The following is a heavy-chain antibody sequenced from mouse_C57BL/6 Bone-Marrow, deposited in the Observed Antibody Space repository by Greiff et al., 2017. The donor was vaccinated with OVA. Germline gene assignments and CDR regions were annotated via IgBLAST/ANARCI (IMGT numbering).Heavy chain of an antibody. CDR2: ISSGGDYI. J-gene: IGHJ3*01. CDR3: TRDPYYYGSSYRFAY. Sequence: EVMLVESGAGLVKPGGSLKLSCAASGFTFSSYAMSWVRQTPEKRLEWVAYISSGGDYIYYADTVKGRFTISRDNARNTLYLQMSSLKSEDTAMYYCTRDPYYYGSSYRFAYWGQGTLVTVSA. D-gene: IGHD1-1*01. CDR1: GFTFSSYA. V-gene: IGHV5-9-1*02.